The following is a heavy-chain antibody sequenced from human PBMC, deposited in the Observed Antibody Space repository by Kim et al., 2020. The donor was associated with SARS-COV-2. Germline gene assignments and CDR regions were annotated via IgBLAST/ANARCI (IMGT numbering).Heavy chain of an antibody. Sequence: NYNPSLKSRVTISVDTSKNQFSLKLSSVTAADTAVYYCARVPRSEAVADYWGQGTLVTVSS. D-gene: IGHD6-19*01. J-gene: IGHJ4*02. CDR3: ARVPRSEAVADY. V-gene: IGHV4-59*01.